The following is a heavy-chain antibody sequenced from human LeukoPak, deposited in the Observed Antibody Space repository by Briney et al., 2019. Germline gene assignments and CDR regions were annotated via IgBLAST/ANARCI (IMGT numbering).Heavy chain of an antibody. CDR3: AKAYGTNGYFQLPIDF. CDR2: ISNSDSST. J-gene: IGHJ4*02. D-gene: IGHD2-8*01. V-gene: IGHV3-23*01. CDR1: AFTFSNYA. Sequence: GGSLRLSCAASAFTFSNYAMSWVRQAPGKGLEWVSTISNSDSSTYYADSVRGRFTISRDNSKNTLFLQMNILRAEDTAVYFCAKAYGTNGYFQLPIDFWGQGTLVTVSS.